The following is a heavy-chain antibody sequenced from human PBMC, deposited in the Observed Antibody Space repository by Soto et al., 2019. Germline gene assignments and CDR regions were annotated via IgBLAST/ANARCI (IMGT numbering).Heavy chain of an antibody. CDR2: IDWDDDK. CDR3: ARIPRSRFHWSGYYTNTYYCMDV. J-gene: IGHJ6*02. V-gene: IGHV2-70*01. Sequence: SGPTLVNPTQTLTLTCTFSGFSLSTSGMCVSWIRQPPGKALEWLALIDWDDDKYYSTSLKTRLTISKDTSKNQVVLTMTNMDPVETATYYCARIPRSRFHWSGYYTNTYYCMDVWGQGTTVTVSS. D-gene: IGHD3-3*01. CDR1: GFSLSTSGMC.